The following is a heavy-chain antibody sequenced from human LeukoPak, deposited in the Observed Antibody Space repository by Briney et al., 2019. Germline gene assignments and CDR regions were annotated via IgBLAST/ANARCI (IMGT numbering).Heavy chain of an antibody. CDR2: LYSGGDT. Sequence: PGGSLRLSCAASGFSVSDSYMSWVRQAPGKGQEWVSILYSGGDTYYSASVRGRFTISRDNSKNTLYLQMNTLSAADTAVYFCARGENYYFHTDVWGKGATVTVSS. D-gene: IGHD2/OR15-2a*01. V-gene: IGHV3-66*02. CDR3: ARGENYYFHTDV. CDR1: GFSVSDSY. J-gene: IGHJ6*03.